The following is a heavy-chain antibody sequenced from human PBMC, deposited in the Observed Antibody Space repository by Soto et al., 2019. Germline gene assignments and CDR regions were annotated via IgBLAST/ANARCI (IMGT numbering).Heavy chain of an antibody. V-gene: IGHV1-58*01. CDR3: ASRIKNAAAAGSQTYYYYYGMDV. Sequence: ASVKVSCKASGFTVSDSAVQWVRQARGQPLEWIGYIVVGNGNTNFAQRFQERVTLTSDKSRGTAYMELSSQRSEDTAVYYCASRIKNAAAAGSQTYYYYYGMDVWGQGTTVTVSS. D-gene: IGHD6-13*01. CDR1: GFTVSDSA. CDR2: IVVGNGNT. J-gene: IGHJ6*02.